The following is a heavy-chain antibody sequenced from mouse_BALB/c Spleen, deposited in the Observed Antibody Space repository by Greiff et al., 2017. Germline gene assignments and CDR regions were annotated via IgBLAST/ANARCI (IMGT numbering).Heavy chain of an antibody. CDR1: GYTFTSYW. CDR3: TRGDLLHAMDY. V-gene: IGHV1-69*02. J-gene: IGHJ4*01. CDR2: IYPSDSYT. D-gene: IGHD2-10*01. Sequence: QVQLQQPGAELVRPGASVKLSCKASGYTFTSYWINWVKQRPGQGLEWIGNIYPSDSYTNYNQKFKEKATLTVDKSSSTAYMQLSSPTSEDSAVYYCTRGDLLHAMDYWGQGTTVTVSS.